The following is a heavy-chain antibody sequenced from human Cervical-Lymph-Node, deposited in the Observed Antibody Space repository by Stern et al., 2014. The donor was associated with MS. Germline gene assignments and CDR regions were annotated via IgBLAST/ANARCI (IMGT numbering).Heavy chain of an antibody. J-gene: IGHJ6*02. CDR3: ARVGATTGYYYYGMDV. CDR2: IYTSGST. Sequence: QVQLQESGPGLVKPSQTLSLTCTVSGGSISSGSYYWSWIRQPAGKGLEWIGRIYTSGSTNYNPSLKSRVTISVDTSKNPFSLKLSSVAAADTAVYYCARVGATTGYYYYGMDVWGQGTTVTVSS. V-gene: IGHV4-61*02. CDR1: GGSISSGSYY. D-gene: IGHD1-26*01.